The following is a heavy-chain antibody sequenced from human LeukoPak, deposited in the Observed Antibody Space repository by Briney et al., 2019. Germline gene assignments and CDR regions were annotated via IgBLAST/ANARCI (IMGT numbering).Heavy chain of an antibody. CDR2: ISYDGSNK. CDR3: ARSWSRFDY. V-gene: IGHV3-30*03. D-gene: IGHD2-15*01. Sequence: GGSLRLSCAASGSTFSSYGMHWVRQAPGKGLEWVAVISYDGSNKYYADSVKGRFTISRDNSKNTLYLQMNSLRAEDTAVYYCARSWSRFDYWGQGTLVTVSS. J-gene: IGHJ4*02. CDR1: GSTFSSYG.